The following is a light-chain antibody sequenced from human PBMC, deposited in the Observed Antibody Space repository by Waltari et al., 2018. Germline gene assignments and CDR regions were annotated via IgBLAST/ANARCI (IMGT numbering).Light chain of an antibody. CDR1: QSISSY. CDR3: QQSYSTPWT. CDR2: AAS. Sequence: VGDRVTSTCRASQSISSYLNWYQQKPGKAPKLLIYAASSLQSGVPSRFSGSGSGTDFTLTISSLQPEDFATYYCQQSYSTPWTFGQGTKVEIK. J-gene: IGKJ1*01. V-gene: IGKV1-39*01.